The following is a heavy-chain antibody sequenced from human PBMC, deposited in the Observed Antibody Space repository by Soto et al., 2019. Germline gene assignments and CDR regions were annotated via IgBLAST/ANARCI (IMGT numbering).Heavy chain of an antibody. Sequence: GGSLRLSCAASGFTFSSYGMHWVRQAPGKGLEWVAVIWYDGSNKYYADSVKGRFTISRDNSKNTLYLQMNSLRAEDTAVYCCARGGPSGSYYNYFDYWGQGTLVTVSS. CDR1: GFTFSSYG. V-gene: IGHV3-33*01. D-gene: IGHD3-10*01. CDR2: IWYDGSNK. CDR3: ARGGPSGSYYNYFDY. J-gene: IGHJ4*02.